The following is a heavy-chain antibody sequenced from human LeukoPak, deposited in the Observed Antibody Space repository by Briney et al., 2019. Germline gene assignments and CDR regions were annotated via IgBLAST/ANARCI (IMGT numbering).Heavy chain of an antibody. D-gene: IGHD5-12*01. J-gene: IGHJ4*02. CDR1: GFTFSKYW. CDR3: AKGGYGASKTHFDY. CDR2: ISGSGGST. V-gene: IGHV3-23*01. Sequence: GGSLRLSCAASGFTFSKYWMSWVRQAPGKGLEWVSAISGSGGSTYYADSVKGRFTISRDNSKNTLYLQMNSLRAEDTAVYYCAKGGYGASKTHFDYWGQGTLVTVSS.